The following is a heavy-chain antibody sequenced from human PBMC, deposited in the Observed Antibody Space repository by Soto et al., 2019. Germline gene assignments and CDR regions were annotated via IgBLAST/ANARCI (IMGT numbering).Heavy chain of an antibody. V-gene: IGHV4-4*02. CDR2: IYHSGTT. CDR3: ALHGTPSILAY. J-gene: IGHJ4*02. CDR1: GGSISSSDW. Sequence: QVQLQGSGPGLVKPSGTLSLTCVVSGGSISSSDWWSWVRQPPGKGLEWIGEIYHSGTTNYTPSLKSRVTISGDKSKNQFSLQLSSVTAADTAVYYCALHGTPSILAYWGQGTLVTVSS.